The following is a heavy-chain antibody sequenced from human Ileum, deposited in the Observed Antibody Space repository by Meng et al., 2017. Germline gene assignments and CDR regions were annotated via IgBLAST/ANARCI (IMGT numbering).Heavy chain of an antibody. V-gene: IGHV4-4*03. CDR1: GASISSGNW. CDR3: ARHIGVPGTRGFDY. CDR2: MYHSGTT. Sequence: QGQPQEPAPELVQPPETLSPTCSVSGASISSGNWWSWVRQSPGKGLEWIGEMYHSGTTNYNPSLKSRVTISLDTSKNQLSLKLTSVTAADTAVYYCARHIGVPGTRGFDYWGQGTLVTVSS. D-gene: IGHD6-19*01. J-gene: IGHJ4*02.